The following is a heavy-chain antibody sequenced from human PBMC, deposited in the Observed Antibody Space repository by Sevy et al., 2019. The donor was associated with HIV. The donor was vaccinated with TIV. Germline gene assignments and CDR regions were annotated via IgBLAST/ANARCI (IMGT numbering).Heavy chain of an antibody. CDR1: GFTFRSYE. CDR2: ISTGGAGGATI. D-gene: IGHD2-21*01. CDR3: ATSRRDDHNYYFDY. J-gene: IGHJ4*01. Sequence: GGSLRLSCAASGFTFRSYEFNWVRQAPGKGLQWISHISTGGAGGATIFYADSVKGRFTISRDNAKNSVFLQMNSLRAEDTAVYFCATSRRDDHNYYFDYRGHGTLVTVSS. V-gene: IGHV3-48*03.